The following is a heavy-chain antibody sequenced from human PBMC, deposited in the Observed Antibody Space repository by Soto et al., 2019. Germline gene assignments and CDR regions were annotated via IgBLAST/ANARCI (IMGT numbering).Heavy chain of an antibody. V-gene: IGHV3-23*01. CDR3: AKGRPGIYYYYYMDV. CDR2: ISGSGGST. J-gene: IGHJ6*03. Sequence: AGGSLRLCCAASGFTCSSYAMSWVRQAPGKGLEWVSAISGSGGSTYYADSVKGRFTISRDNSKNTLYLQMNSLRAEDTAVYYCAKGRPGIYYYYYMDVWGKGTTVTVS. CDR1: GFTCSSYA.